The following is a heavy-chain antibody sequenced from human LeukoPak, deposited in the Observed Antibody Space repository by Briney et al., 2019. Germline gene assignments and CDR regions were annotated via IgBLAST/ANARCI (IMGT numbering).Heavy chain of an antibody. CDR3: ARGPPNGHDDSSGYYVPACLDF. CDR1: GYSIPRAYY. D-gene: IGHD3-22*01. V-gene: IGHV4-38-2*02. J-gene: IGHJ4*02. CDR2: IELSGSI. Sequence: LETLSLTSTLSGYSIPRAYYWAWSRQPPGKGLEWIGSIELSGSIYYNPFFKSRVTISVDTTKNQFSLKLSSVTAADTAVYYCARGPPNGHDDSSGYYVPACLDFWGQGTLVTVSS.